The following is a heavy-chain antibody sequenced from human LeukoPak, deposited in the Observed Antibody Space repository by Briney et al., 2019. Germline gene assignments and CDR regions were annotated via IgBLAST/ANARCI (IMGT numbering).Heavy chain of an antibody. J-gene: IGHJ5*02. V-gene: IGHV3-9*01. CDR2: ISWNSGSI. Sequence: GGSLRLSCAASGFTFDDYAMRWVRQAPGKGLEWVSGISWNSGSIGYADSVKGRFTISRDNAKNSLYLQMNSLRAEDTALYYCAKDGFSAFDPWGQGTLVTVSS. CDR1: GFTFDDYA. CDR3: AKDGFSAFDP. D-gene: IGHD3-10*01.